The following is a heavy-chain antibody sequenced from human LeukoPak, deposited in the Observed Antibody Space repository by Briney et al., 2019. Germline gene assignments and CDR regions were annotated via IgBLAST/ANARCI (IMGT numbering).Heavy chain of an antibody. J-gene: IGHJ5*02. V-gene: IGHV4-59*12. CDR2: IYYSGST. Sequence: SETLSLTCTVSGGSISSYYWSWIRQPPGKGLEWIGYIYYSGSTNYNPSLKSRVTISVDTSKNQFSLKLSSVTAADTAVYYCARSYCSSTSCYAVGGGWFDPWGQGTLVTVSS. CDR3: ARSYCSSTSCYAVGGGWFDP. D-gene: IGHD2-2*01. CDR1: GGSISSYY.